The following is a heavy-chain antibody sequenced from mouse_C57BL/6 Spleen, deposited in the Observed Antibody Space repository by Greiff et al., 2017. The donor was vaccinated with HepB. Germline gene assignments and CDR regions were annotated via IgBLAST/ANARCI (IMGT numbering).Heavy chain of an antibody. V-gene: IGHV1-85*01. CDR1: GYTFTSYD. CDR3: AREDDYDERGMDY. Sequence: VKLQESGPELVKPGASVKLSCKASGYTFTSYDINWVKQRPGQGLEWIGWIYPRDGSTKYNEKFKGKATLTVDTSSSTAYMELHSLTSEDSAVYFCAREDDYDERGMDYWGQGTSVTVSS. J-gene: IGHJ4*01. D-gene: IGHD2-4*01. CDR2: IYPRDGST.